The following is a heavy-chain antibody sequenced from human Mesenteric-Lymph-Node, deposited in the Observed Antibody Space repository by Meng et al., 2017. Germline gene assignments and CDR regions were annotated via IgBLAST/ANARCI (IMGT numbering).Heavy chain of an antibody. V-gene: IGHV4-30-4*01. CDR3: ARGQRSYSGSYPEWFDP. CDR1: GGSISSGDYY. CDR2: IYYSGST. D-gene: IGHD1-26*01. J-gene: IGHJ5*02. Sequence: PQVAGPGLLNPSQTLSLTCTVSGGSISSGDYYWSWIRQPPGKGLEWIGCIYYSGSTYYNPSLKGRVTISVDTSKNQFSLNLSSVTAADTAVYYCARGQRSYSGSYPEWFDPWGQGTLVTVSS.